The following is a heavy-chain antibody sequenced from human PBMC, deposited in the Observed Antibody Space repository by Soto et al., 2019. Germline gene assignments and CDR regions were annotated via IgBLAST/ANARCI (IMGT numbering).Heavy chain of an antibody. Sequence: QVQLVESGGGVVQPGRSLRLSCAASGFTFSSYAMHWVRQAPGKGLEWVAVISYDGSNKYYADSVKGRFSISRDNSKNTLYLQMNSLRAEDTAVYYCARDDLGYGDYDPPMDVWGQGTTVTVSS. CDR3: ARDDLGYGDYDPPMDV. J-gene: IGHJ6*02. CDR2: ISYDGSNK. CDR1: GFTFSSYA. V-gene: IGHV3-30-3*01. D-gene: IGHD4-17*01.